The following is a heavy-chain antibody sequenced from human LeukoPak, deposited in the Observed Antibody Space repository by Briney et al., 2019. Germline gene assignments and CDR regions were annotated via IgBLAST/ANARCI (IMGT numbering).Heavy chain of an antibody. V-gene: IGHV1-8*01. CDR1: GYTFTSYD. CDR3: ARGRTGYSSGWSNYYYYMDV. D-gene: IGHD6-19*01. J-gene: IGHJ6*03. Sequence: ASVKVSCKASGYTFTSYDINWVRQATGQGLEWMGWMNPNSGNTGYAQKFQGRVTMTRNTSISTAYMELSSLRSEDTAVYYCARGRTGYSSGWSNYYYYMDVWGKGTTVTVSS. CDR2: MNPNSGNT.